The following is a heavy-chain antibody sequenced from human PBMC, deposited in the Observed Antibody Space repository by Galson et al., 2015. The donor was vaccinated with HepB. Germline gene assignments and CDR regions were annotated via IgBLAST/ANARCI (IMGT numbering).Heavy chain of an antibody. Sequence: SLRLSCAASGFTFSDYYIDWVRQAPGKGLEWVGRIRNKANSYTTEYAASVKGRFTISRDDSKNSLYLQMNSLKTEDTAVYYCAIPRYSGNHGGPFDYWGQGTLVTVSS. D-gene: IGHD1-26*01. J-gene: IGHJ4*02. CDR2: IRNKANSYTT. V-gene: IGHV3-72*01. CDR1: GFTFSDYY. CDR3: AIPRYSGNHGGPFDY.